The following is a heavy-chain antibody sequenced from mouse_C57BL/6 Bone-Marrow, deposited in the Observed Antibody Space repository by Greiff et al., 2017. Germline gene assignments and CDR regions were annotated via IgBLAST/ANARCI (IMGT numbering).Heavy chain of an antibody. CDR3: AMYYDGSSSAGFAY. V-gene: IGHV1-64*01. J-gene: IGHJ3*01. CDR1: GYTFTSYW. Sequence: QVQLQQPGAELVKPGASVKLSCKASGYTFTSYWMHWVKQRPGQGLEWIGMIHPNSGSTNYNEKFKSKATLTVDKSSSTAYMQLSSLTSEDSAVYDCAMYYDGSSSAGFAYWGQGTLVTGAA. CDR2: IHPNSGST. D-gene: IGHD1-1*01.